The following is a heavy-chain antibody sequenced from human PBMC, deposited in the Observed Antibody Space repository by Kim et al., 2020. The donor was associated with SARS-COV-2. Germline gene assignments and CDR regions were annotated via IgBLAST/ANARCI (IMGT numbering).Heavy chain of an antibody. V-gene: IGHV1-18*01. D-gene: IGHD2-2*02. Sequence: TNHSQKFQGRVTMTTDTSTSTAYMELRSLRSDDTAVYYCARKYTDHWYFDLWGHGTLVTVSP. CDR2: T. CDR3: ARKYTDHWYFDL. J-gene: IGHJ2*01.